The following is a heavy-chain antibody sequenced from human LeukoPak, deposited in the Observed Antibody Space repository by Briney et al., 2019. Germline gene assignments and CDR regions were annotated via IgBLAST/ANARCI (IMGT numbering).Heavy chain of an antibody. V-gene: IGHV1-69*02. J-gene: IGHJ5*02. CDR1: GGTFSSYT. CDR3: ARGGEDIVVVPAASTGYNWFDP. CDR2: ISPILGIA. D-gene: IGHD2-2*01. Sequence: SVKVSCKASGGTFSSYTISWVRQAPGQGLEWLGRISPILGIANYAQKFQGRVTITADKSTSTAYMELSSLRSEDTAVYYCARGGEDIVVVPAASTGYNWFDPWGQGTLVTVSS.